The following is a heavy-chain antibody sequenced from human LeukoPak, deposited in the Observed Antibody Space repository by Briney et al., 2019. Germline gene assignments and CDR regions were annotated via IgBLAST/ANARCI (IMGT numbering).Heavy chain of an antibody. CDR1: GFTFSSYA. V-gene: IGHV3-23*01. J-gene: IGHJ5*02. CDR2: ISGSGGST. Sequence: QSGGSLRLSCAASGFTFSSYAMSWVRQAPGKGLEWVSAISGSGGSTYYADSVKGRFTISRDNSKNTLYLQMNSLRAEDTAVYYCAKGPDSSGLHWFDPWGQGTMVTVSS. CDR3: AKGPDSSGLHWFDP. D-gene: IGHD6-19*01.